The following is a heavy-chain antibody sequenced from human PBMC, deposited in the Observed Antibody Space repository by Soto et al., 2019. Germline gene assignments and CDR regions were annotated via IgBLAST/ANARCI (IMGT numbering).Heavy chain of an antibody. CDR3: VRPSIAVAVYHFDS. CDR2: ISGSRGST. V-gene: IGHV3-21*04. J-gene: IGHJ4*02. Sequence: KGLELFSAISGSRGSTYYGDSVKGRFTIPRDNAKNSLSLQRNSLRADDTAVYYCVRPSIAVAVYHFDSWGQGTLVTVSS. D-gene: IGHD6-19*01.